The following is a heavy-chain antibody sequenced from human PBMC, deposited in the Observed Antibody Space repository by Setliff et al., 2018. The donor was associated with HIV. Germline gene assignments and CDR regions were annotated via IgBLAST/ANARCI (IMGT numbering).Heavy chain of an antibody. CDR1: GYSISTAYY. CDR2: VYHSGTT. Sequence: SETLSLTCAVSGYSISTAYYWGWIRQPPGKGLEWIGSVYHSGTTYYNPSLKSRVTISVDMSNNQFSLRVTSVTAADTAVYYCMRGRSITIFGVAYFDFWGQGTQVTVS. CDR3: MRGRSITIFGVAYFDF. V-gene: IGHV4-38-2*01. J-gene: IGHJ4*02. D-gene: IGHD3-3*01.